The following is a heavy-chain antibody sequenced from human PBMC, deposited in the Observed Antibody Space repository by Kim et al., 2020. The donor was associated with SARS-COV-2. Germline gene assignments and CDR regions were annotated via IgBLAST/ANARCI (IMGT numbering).Heavy chain of an antibody. D-gene: IGHD3-10*01. CDR2: IYYSGST. CDR1: GGSISSYY. V-gene: IGHV4-59*01. J-gene: IGHJ6*02. Sequence: SETLSLTCTVSGGSISSYYWTWIRQPPGKGLEWIGYIYYSGSTNYNPSLKSRVTISVDTSKNQFSLKLSSVTAADTAVYYCASLTYHYGSGSYDVWGQGTTFTVSS. CDR3: ASLTYHYGSGSYDV.